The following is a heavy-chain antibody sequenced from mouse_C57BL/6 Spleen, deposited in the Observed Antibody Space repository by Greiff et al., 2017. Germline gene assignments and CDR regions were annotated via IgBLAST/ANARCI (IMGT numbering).Heavy chain of an antibody. Sequence: QVQLQQSGPELVKPGASVKISCKASGYAFSSSWMHWVKQRPGQGLEWIGRIYPGDGDTNYNGKFKGKATLTADKSSSTAYMQLSSLTSEDSASYFCARDLDYWGQGTTLTVSS. CDR1: GYAFSSSW. CDR2: IYPGDGDT. V-gene: IGHV1-82*01. CDR3: ARDLDY. J-gene: IGHJ2*01.